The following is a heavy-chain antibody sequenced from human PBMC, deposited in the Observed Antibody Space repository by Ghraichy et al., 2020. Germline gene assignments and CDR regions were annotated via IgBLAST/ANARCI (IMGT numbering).Heavy chain of an antibody. CDR3: AREVGEYYDTTYYFDY. Sequence: SETLSLTCTVSGVSVSSDYWSWFRQPPGKGLEWIGYIYNNGRTNYNPSLKSRVTILVDTSKNQFSLNLSSVTAADTAVYYCAREVGEYYDTTYYFDYWGQGTLVTVSS. CDR1: GVSVSSDY. D-gene: IGHD3-22*01. J-gene: IGHJ4*02. CDR2: IYNNGRT. V-gene: IGHV4-59*02.